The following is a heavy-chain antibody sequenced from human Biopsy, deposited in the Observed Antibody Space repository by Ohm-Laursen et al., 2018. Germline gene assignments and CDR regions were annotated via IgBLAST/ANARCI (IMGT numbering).Heavy chain of an antibody. CDR1: GGSISSGGSY. J-gene: IGHJ5*02. D-gene: IGHD3-22*01. Sequence: SQTLSLTCIVSGGSISSGGSYWSWIRQRPGKGLEWIGYIFNSANTYYNPSLKNLITISGDTSKNQFSLKLNSVTAADTAVYYCARGDYFDSNGYFWFDPWAREPWSPSPQ. CDR2: IFNSANT. V-gene: IGHV4-31*01. CDR3: ARGDYFDSNGYFWFDP.